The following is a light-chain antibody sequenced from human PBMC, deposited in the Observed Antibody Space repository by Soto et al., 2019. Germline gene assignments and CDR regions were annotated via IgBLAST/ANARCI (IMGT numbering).Light chain of an antibody. CDR1: SSDIGSYNL. J-gene: IGLJ1*01. CDR3: TSHAGSNNYV. V-gene: IGLV2-8*01. CDR2: EVN. Sequence: QSALSQPASVSGSPGQSVTISCTGTSSDIGSYNLVSWYHHHPGQAPKLVIYEVNKRPSGVPDRFSGSKSGNTASLTVSGLQAEDKADYYCTSHAGSNNYVFGTGTQLTVL.